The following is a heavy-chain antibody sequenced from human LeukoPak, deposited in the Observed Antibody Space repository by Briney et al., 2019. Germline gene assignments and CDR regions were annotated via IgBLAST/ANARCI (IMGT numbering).Heavy chain of an antibody. D-gene: IGHD6-19*01. CDR2: ISGSDSST. J-gene: IGHJ4*02. Sequence: GGSLRLSCAPSGFTLSTYAMTWVREAPGRGLEWVSAISGSDSSTYYADSVKGRFTISRDNSKNTLYLQMNSLRAEDTAVYYCAKDQSGWYSYYFDYWGQGTLVTVSS. V-gene: IGHV3-23*01. CDR3: AKDQSGWYSYYFDY. CDR1: GFTLSTYA.